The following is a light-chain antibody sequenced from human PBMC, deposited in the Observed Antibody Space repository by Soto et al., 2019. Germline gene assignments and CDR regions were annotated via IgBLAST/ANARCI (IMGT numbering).Light chain of an antibody. CDR2: AAS. Sequence: EIVLTQSPGTLSLSPRERATLSCRASQSVDSKYLAWYQQKPGQAPRILIFAASSRATGIPDRFSGSGSGTDFTLTISRLEPEDFALYYCQQYVTSAITFGQGTRLEI. CDR1: QSVDSKY. V-gene: IGKV3-20*01. J-gene: IGKJ5*01. CDR3: QQYVTSAIT.